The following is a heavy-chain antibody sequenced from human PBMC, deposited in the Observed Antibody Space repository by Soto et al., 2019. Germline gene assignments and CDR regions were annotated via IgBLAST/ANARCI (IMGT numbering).Heavy chain of an antibody. Sequence: ASVKVSCTASGYTFTSYGISWVRQAPGQGLEWMGWISAYNGNTNYAQKLQGRVTMTTDTSTSTAYMELRSLRSDDMAVYYCARDRIATMVRGVITRPLDYWGQGTLVTVSS. CDR2: ISAYNGNT. CDR3: ARDRIATMVRGVITRPLDY. D-gene: IGHD3-10*01. V-gene: IGHV1-18*03. J-gene: IGHJ4*02. CDR1: GYTFTSYG.